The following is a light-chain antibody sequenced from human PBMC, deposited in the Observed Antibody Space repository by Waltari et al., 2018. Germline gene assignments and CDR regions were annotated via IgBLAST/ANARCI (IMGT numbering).Light chain of an antibody. CDR1: DIGTKN. CDR3: QVWDTRKNWV. J-gene: IGLJ3*02. V-gene: IGLV3-9*01. CDR2: RGS. Sequence: SYELTQPLSASVALGQTASLTCGGSDIGTKNVHWYQQKPGQAPVLVLYRGSSRPSGIPERLSGCNAGTTATLTISGAQAGDEADYYCQVWDTRKNWVFGGGTKLTVL.